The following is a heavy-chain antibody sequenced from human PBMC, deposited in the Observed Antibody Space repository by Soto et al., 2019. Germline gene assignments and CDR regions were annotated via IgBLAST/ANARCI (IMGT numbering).Heavy chain of an antibody. CDR1: GGSISSGGYS. CDR2: IYHSGST. D-gene: IGHD3-10*01. J-gene: IGHJ5*02. V-gene: IGHV4-30-2*01. CDR3: ARGGREVLWFGELSWWFDP. Sequence: TSETLSLTCAVSGGSISSGGYSWSWIRQPPGKGLEWIGYIYHSGSTYYNPSLKSRVTISVDRSKNQFSLKLSSVTAADTAVYYCARGGREVLWFGELSWWFDPWGQGTLVTVSS.